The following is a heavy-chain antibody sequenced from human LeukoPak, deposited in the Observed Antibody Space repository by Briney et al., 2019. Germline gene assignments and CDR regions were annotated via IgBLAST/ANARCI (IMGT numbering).Heavy chain of an antibody. J-gene: IGHJ4*02. CDR2: ISWNSGSI. Sequence: GGSLRLSCAASGFTFDDYAMHWVRQAPGKGLEWVSGISWNSGSIGYADSVKGRFTISRDNAKNSLYLQLNSLRAEDTALYYCAKGYDSSQGYYFDYWGQGTLVTVSS. D-gene: IGHD3-22*01. CDR1: GFTFDDYA. CDR3: AKGYDSSQGYYFDY. V-gene: IGHV3-9*01.